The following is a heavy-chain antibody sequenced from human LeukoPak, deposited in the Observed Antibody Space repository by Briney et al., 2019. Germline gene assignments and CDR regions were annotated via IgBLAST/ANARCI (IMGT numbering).Heavy chain of an antibody. CDR2: IRSSDNKT. D-gene: IGHD4-23*01. CDR1: RITFSGYA. Sequence: GGSLRLSCTASRITFSGYAMSWVRQAPGKGLEWVSVIRSSDNKTHYADSVKGRFTISRDNSRNTLYLQMNSLRVEDTAVYYCAKGPVVTLDSWGQGALVTVSS. CDR3: AKGPVVTLDS. V-gene: IGHV3-23*01. J-gene: IGHJ4*02.